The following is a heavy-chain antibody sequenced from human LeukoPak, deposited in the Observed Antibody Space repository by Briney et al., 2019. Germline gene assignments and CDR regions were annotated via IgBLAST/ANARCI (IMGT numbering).Heavy chain of an antibody. Sequence: GESLSLSCSPSGFTVSRNYMSWVRPAPGKGLEWVSVIYSGGSTYYADSVKGRFTISRDNSKNTLYLQMNSLRAEDTAVYYRAKDRLGESSDPAGGLDYWGQGTLVTVSS. V-gene: IGHV3-53*01. J-gene: IGHJ4*02. CDR2: IYSGGST. CDR3: AKDRLGESSDPAGGLDY. D-gene: IGHD3-10*01. CDR1: GFTVSRNY.